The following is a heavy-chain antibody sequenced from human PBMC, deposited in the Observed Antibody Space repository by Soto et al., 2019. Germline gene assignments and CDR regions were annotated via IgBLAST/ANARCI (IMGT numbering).Heavy chain of an antibody. V-gene: IGHV4-31*03. CDR3: ARRGGSSSGYYYYAMDV. Sequence: PSETLSLTCSVSSDSMNSGGYYWSWIRQHPGKGLEWIGYIYSNGDTYYNPSLKSRVTISVDTSKNQFSLNLTSVTAADTAVYYCARRGGSSSGYYYYAMDVWGQGTTVTVLL. CDR1: SDSMNSGGYY. J-gene: IGHJ6*02. CDR2: IYSNGDT. D-gene: IGHD6-6*01.